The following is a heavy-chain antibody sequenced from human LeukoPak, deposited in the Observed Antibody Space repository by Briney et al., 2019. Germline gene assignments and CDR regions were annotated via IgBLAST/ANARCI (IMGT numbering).Heavy chain of an antibody. CDR2: INHSGST. J-gene: IGHJ6*02. CDR1: GGSFSGYY. V-gene: IGHV4-34*01. CDR3: ARGFASSWPTLPWYNGMDV. Sequence: SETLSLTCAVYGGSFSGYYWSWIRQPPGKGLEWIGEINHSGSTNYNPSLKSRVTISVDTSKNQFSLKLSSVTAADTAVYYCARGFASSWPTLPWYNGMDVWGQGTTVTVSS. D-gene: IGHD6-13*01.